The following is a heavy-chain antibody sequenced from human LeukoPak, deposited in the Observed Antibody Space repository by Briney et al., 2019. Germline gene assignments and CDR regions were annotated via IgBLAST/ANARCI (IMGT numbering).Heavy chain of an antibody. Sequence: GGSLRLSCAASGFTFSAYNMHWVRQAPGKGLVWVSRIGDDGSTTAYADSVKGRFTISRDNAKNTLYLQMNSLRAEDTAVYYCARASRGNWFDPWGQGTLVTVSS. J-gene: IGHJ5*02. V-gene: IGHV3-74*01. CDR1: GFTFSAYN. CDR3: ARASRGNWFDP. D-gene: IGHD3-10*01. CDR2: IGDDGSTT.